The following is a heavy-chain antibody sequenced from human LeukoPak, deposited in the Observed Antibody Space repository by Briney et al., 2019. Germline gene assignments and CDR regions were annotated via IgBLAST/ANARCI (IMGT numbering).Heavy chain of an antibody. CDR3: ASVSSGWLGFDY. D-gene: IGHD6-19*01. CDR1: GFTFGSYA. Sequence: PGGSLRLSCAASGFTFGSYAMSWVRQAPGKGLEWVSAISGSGGTTYYADSVKGRFTISRDNSKNTLYLQMNSLRAEDTAVYYCASVSSGWLGFDYWGQGTLVTVSS. J-gene: IGHJ4*02. CDR2: ISGSGGTT. V-gene: IGHV3-23*01.